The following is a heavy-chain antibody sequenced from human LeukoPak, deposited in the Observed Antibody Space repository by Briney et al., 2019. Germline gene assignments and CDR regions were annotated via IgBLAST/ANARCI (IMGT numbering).Heavy chain of an antibody. CDR3: ARIGDYSYYYYYYMDV. CDR2: ISAYNGNT. J-gene: IGHJ6*03. D-gene: IGHD4-11*01. V-gene: IGHV1-18*01. CDR1: GYTFTIYG. Sequence: ASVKVSCKASGYTFTIYGISWVRQAPGQGLEWMGWISAYNGNTNYAQKLQGRVTMTTDTSTSTAYMELRSLRSDDTAVYYCARIGDYSYYYYYYMDVWGKGTTVTVSS.